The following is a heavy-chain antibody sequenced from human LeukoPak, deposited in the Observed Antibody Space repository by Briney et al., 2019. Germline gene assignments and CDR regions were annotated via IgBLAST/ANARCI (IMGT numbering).Heavy chain of an antibody. D-gene: IGHD5-18*01. CDR1: GDSVSSNSAA. J-gene: IGHJ5*02. Sequence: SQTLSLTCAISGDSVSSNSAAWNWIRQSPSRGLEWLGRTYYRSKWYNDYAVSVKGRITINPDTSKNQFSLQLNSVTPEDTAVYYCARTTWIQLWLRYHEGWLDPWGQGTLVTVSS. CDR2: TYYRSKWYN. V-gene: IGHV6-1*01. CDR3: ARTTWIQLWLRYHEGWLDP.